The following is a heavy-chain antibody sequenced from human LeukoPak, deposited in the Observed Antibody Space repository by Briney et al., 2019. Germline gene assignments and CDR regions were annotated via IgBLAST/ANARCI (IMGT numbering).Heavy chain of an antibody. CDR1: GFTFSSYA. Sequence: GGSLRLSCGASGFTFSSYAMTWVRQAPGKGLEWVSAISSTGGYTYYTDSVKGRFTISRDNSKNTLYLQMNSLRSEDTAVYYCASDSAWNLHGGYLDHWGQGTLVSVSS. J-gene: IGHJ4*02. D-gene: IGHD2-15*01. CDR2: ISSTGGYT. CDR3: ASDSAWNLHGGYLDH. V-gene: IGHV3-23*01.